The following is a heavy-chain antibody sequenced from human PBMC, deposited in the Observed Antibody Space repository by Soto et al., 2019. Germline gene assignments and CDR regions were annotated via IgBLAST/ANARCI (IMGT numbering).Heavy chain of an antibody. CDR1: GGSISSYY. CDR3: ASLAGSSWYYYYYGMDV. V-gene: IGHV4-59*08. CDR2: IYYSGST. D-gene: IGHD6-13*01. Sequence: SETLSLTCTVSGGSISSYYWSWIRQPPGKGLEWIGYIYYSGSTNYNPSLKSRVTISVDTSKNQFSLKLSSVTAADTAVYYCASLAGSSWYYYYYGMDVWGQGTTVTVSS. J-gene: IGHJ6*02.